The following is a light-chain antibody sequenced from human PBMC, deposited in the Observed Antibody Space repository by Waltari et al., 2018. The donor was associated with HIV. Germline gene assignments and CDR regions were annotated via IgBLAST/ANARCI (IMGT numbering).Light chain of an antibody. CDR3: QTWSV. Sequence: QLVLTPSPSASASLGASVKLTCPLTRRHSSYSSAWHQQQTEKGPRYLMKLNSDGSHSKGDGIPDRFSGSSSGAERDLTISSLQSEDEADYYCQTWSVFGGGTKLTVL. CDR1: RRHSSYS. CDR2: LNSDGSH. J-gene: IGLJ3*02. V-gene: IGLV4-69*01.